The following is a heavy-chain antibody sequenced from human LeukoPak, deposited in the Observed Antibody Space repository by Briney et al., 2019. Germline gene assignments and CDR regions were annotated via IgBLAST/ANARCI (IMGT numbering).Heavy chain of an antibody. J-gene: IGHJ4*02. D-gene: IGHD3-22*01. Sequence: PSETLSLTCTVSGGSISSYYWSWIRQPPGKGLEWIGYIYYSGSTNYNPSLKSRVTISVDTSKNQFSLKLSSVTAADTAVYYCARGIKLYYYDSSGYYQYFDYWGQGTLVTVSS. CDR3: ARGIKLYYYDSSGYYQYFDY. V-gene: IGHV4-59*01. CDR1: GGSISSYY. CDR2: IYYSGST.